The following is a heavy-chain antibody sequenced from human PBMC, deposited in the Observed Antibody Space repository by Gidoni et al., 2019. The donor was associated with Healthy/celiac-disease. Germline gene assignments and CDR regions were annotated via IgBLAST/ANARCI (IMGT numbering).Heavy chain of an antibody. CDR1: GYTFTGYY. Sequence: QVQLVQSGAEVKKPGASVKVSCKASGYTFTGYYMHWVRQAPGQGLEWMGWINPNSGGTNYAQKFQGRVTMTRDTSISTAYMELSRLRSDDTAVYYCARVAFGLFHYYDSSGYLDVWGQGTTVTVSS. CDR3: ARVAFGLFHYYDSSGYLDV. J-gene: IGHJ6*02. CDR2: INPNSGGT. D-gene: IGHD3-22*01. V-gene: IGHV1-2*02.